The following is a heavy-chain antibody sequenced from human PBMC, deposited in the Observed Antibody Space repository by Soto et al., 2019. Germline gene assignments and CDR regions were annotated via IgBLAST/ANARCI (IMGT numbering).Heavy chain of an antibody. D-gene: IGHD6-19*01. Sequence: QVQLQESGPGLVKPSQTLSLTCAVSGGSISSGGHYWSWILQHPGKGLEFLGYISYSGTTYYNPALKSRLTLSIDTSKNQFSLKLRSVTAADTAVYYCAAAHIGVAVPNLFDPWGQGTLVTVSS. V-gene: IGHV4-31*11. J-gene: IGHJ5*02. CDR2: ISYSGTT. CDR3: AAAHIGVAVPNLFDP. CDR1: GGSISSGGHY.